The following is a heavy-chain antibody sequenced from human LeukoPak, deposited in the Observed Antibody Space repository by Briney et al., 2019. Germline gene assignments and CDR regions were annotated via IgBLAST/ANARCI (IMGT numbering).Heavy chain of an antibody. CDR2: IYSGGST. Sequence: PGRSLRLSCAASGFTVSSNYMSWVRQAPGKGLEWVSVIYSGGSTYYADSVKGRFTISRDNSKNTLYLQMNSLRAEDTAVYYCARTHQYRFDPWGQGTLVTVSS. CDR3: ARTHQYRFDP. CDR1: GFTVSSNY. J-gene: IGHJ5*02. V-gene: IGHV3-53*01. D-gene: IGHD3-16*02.